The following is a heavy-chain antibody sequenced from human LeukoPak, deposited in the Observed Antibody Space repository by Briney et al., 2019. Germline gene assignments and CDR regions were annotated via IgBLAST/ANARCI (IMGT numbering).Heavy chain of an antibody. V-gene: IGHV3-23*01. J-gene: IGHJ4*02. CDR2: ISISGSKT. Sequence: PGGSLTHTRASTQCVLISHPLTWLRQARWRGREWVSEISISGSKTYYADSVKGRFTISRDNSKNTLYLQMNSLRAEDTAVYYCANEIRPNDYWGQGTQVTVSS. CDR1: QCVLISHP. D-gene: IGHD4-17*01. CDR3: ANEIRPNDY.